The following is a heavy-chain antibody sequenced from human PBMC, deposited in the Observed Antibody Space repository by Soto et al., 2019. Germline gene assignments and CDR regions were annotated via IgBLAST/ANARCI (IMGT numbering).Heavy chain of an antibody. D-gene: IGHD3-3*01. CDR2: ISYDGSNK. V-gene: IGHV3-30*18. CDR3: AKGVEGHVLRFLEWWAY. Sequence: PGGPLRLSCAASGFTFSSYGMHWVRQAPGKGLEWVAVISYDGSNKYYADSVKGRFTISRDNSKNTLYLQMNSLRAEDTAVYYWAKGVEGHVLRFLEWWAYGGQEPLVTVS. CDR1: GFTFSSYG. J-gene: IGHJ4*02.